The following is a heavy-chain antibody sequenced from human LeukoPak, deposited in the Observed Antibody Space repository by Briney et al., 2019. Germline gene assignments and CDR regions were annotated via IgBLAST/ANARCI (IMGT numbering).Heavy chain of an antibody. Sequence: ASVKVSCKASGYTFTVYYMHWVRHAPAQGLEWMGWINPNSGGTNYAQKFQGRVTMTRDTSIGTAYMELSRLRSDDTAVYYCARMDDLGGMDVWGQGTTVTVSS. CDR3: ARMDDLGGMDV. CDR1: GYTFTVYY. CDR2: INPNSGGT. J-gene: IGHJ6*02. V-gene: IGHV1-2*02. D-gene: IGHD3-16*01.